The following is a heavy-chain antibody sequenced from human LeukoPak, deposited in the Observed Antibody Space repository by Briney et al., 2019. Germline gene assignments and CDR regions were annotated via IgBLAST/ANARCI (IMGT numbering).Heavy chain of an antibody. J-gene: IGHJ4*02. CDR3: AITPRLDS. CDR2: ISGDGSST. D-gene: IGHD1-14*01. V-gene: IGHV3-74*01. CDR1: GFTFSSYW. Sequence: PGGSLRLSCARSGFTFSSYWMHWVRQAPGKGLVWVSRISGDGSSTTYADSVKCRFTISIDNAKNTLYLQMNSLRAEDTAVYYCAITPRLDSWGQGTLVTVSS.